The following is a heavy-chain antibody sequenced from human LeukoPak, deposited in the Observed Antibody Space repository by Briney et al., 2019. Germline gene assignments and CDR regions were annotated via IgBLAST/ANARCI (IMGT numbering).Heavy chain of an antibody. V-gene: IGHV4-31*03. CDR3: ARERRGDDYGMDV. CDR1: GGSISSGGYY. J-gene: IGHJ6*02. CDR2: IYYSGST. Sequence: SETLSLTCTVSGGSISSGGYYWSWIRQHPGKGLEWIGYIYYSGSTYYNPSLKSRVTISVDTSKNQFSLKLSSVTAADTAVYYCARERRGDDYGMDVWGQGTTVTVSS. D-gene: IGHD4-17*01.